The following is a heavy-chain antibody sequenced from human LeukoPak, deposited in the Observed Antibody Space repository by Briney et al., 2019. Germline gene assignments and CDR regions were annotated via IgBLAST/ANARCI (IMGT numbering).Heavy chain of an antibody. Sequence: GGSLRLSCAASGFTFSSYAMSWVRQAPGKGLEWVSAISGSGGSTYYADSVKGRFTISRDNSRNTLYLEIHSLRAEDAAVYNCAKDHNYASGSSYLVGPHYYDMDVWGKGTTVTISS. CDR3: AKDHNYASGSSYLVGPHYYDMDV. J-gene: IGHJ6*03. D-gene: IGHD3-10*01. V-gene: IGHV3-23*01. CDR2: ISGSGGST. CDR1: GFTFSSYA.